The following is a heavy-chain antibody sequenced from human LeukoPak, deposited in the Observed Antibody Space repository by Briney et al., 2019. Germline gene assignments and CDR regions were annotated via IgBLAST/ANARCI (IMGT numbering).Heavy chain of an antibody. Sequence: GGSLRLSRAASVFPFSNYAMSWVRQAPGKGLEWVSAISGSGGSTYYADSVKGRFTISRDNSKNTLYLQMNSLRAEDTALYYCASLDYFDSSDYGDYWGQGTLVTVSS. CDR2: ISGSGGST. V-gene: IGHV3-23*01. D-gene: IGHD3-22*01. CDR1: VFPFSNYA. J-gene: IGHJ4*02. CDR3: ASLDYFDSSDYGDY.